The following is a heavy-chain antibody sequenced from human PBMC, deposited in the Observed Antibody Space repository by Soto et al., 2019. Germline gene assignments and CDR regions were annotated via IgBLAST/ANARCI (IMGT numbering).Heavy chain of an antibody. Sequence: QVQLVQSGAEVKKPGSSVKVSCKASGGTFSNYVVNWVRQAPGQGLEWMGRIIPISGAANYAQKFQGRVTIIADKSTSTSYMELSRLRSEDTAVYYCARDMTRTVVPYFDFWGQVTLVSVSS. V-gene: IGHV1-69*06. J-gene: IGHJ4*02. CDR1: GGTFSNYV. CDR3: ARDMTRTVVPYFDF. D-gene: IGHD1-7*01. CDR2: IIPISGAA.